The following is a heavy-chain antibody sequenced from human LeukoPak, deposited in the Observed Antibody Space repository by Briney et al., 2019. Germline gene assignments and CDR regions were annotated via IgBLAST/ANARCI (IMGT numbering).Heavy chain of an antibody. J-gene: IGHJ4*02. D-gene: IGHD3-22*01. CDR1: GFTFSSYG. Sequence: GGSLSLSCAASGFTFSSYGMHWVRQAPGKGLEWVAVISYDGSNKYYADSVKGRFTISRDNSKNTLYLQMNSLRAEDTAVYYCAKDQGGTMIPFSFDYWGQGTLVTVSS. CDR2: ISYDGSNK. CDR3: AKDQGGTMIPFSFDY. V-gene: IGHV3-30*18.